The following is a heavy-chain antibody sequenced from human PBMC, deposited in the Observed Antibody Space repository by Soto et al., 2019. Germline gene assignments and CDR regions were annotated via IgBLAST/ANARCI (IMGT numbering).Heavy chain of an antibody. J-gene: IGHJ6*02. CDR1: GYTFTSYG. CDR2: ISAYNGNT. V-gene: IGHV1-18*01. D-gene: IGHD5-18*01. Sequence: ASVKVSCKASGYTFTSYGISWVRQAPGQGLEWMGWISAYNGNTNYAQKLQGRITMTTDTSTSTAYLQWSSLKASDTAMYYCARTESGYSYGFADVWGQGTTVTVSS. CDR3: ARTESGYSYGFADV.